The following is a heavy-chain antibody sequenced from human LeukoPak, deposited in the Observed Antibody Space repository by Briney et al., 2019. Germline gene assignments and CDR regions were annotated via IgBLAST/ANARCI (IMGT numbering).Heavy chain of an antibody. CDR3: ARLRAYSGYDYALRDYDY. J-gene: IGHJ4*02. V-gene: IGHV5-51*01. Sequence: GESLKISCKGSGYSFTSYWIGWLRQMPGKGLEWMGIIYPGDSDTRYSPSFQGPVTISADKSISTAYLQWSSLKASDTAMYYCARLRAYSGYDYALRDYDYWGQGTLVTVSS. CDR2: IYPGDSDT. CDR1: GYSFTSYW. D-gene: IGHD5-12*01.